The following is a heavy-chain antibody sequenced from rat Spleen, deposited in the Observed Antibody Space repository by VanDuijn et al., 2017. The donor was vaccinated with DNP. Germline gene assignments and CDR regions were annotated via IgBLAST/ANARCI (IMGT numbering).Heavy chain of an antibody. CDR3: TKDAFDY. CDR2: ISATGGST. V-gene: IGHV5-19*01. CDR1: GFTFSNYG. J-gene: IGHJ2*01. Sequence: EVQLVESGGGLVQPGRSLKLSCAASGFTFSNYGMHWIRQAPTKGLEWVASISATGGSTSYRDSVKGRFTISRDNARSTLYLQMDSLRSEDTATYYCTKDAFDYWGQGVMVTVSS.